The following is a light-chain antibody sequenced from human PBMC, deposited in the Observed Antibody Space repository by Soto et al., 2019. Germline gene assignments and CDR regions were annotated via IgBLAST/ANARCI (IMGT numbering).Light chain of an antibody. V-gene: IGKV1-5*01. Sequence: DIQMTQSPSTLSASVGDRVTITCRASQSISSWLAWYQQKPGKAPKLLIYDASSLESGVPSSFSGSGSGTEFTLTISSLQPDDFATYYCRQYNSYSPATFGQGTKVDNK. J-gene: IGKJ1*01. CDR1: QSISSW. CDR3: RQYNSYSPAT. CDR2: DAS.